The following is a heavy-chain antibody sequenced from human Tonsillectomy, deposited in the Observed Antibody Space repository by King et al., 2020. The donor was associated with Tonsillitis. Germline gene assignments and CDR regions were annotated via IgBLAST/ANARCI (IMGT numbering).Heavy chain of an antibody. Sequence: VQLVESGGGLVKPGGSLRLSCAASGFTFSSYSMNWVRQAPGKGLEWVSSISSSSSYIYYADSLKGRCTISRDNAKNSLYLQINSLRAEDTAVYYCARAQGGETAMPYDYWGQGNLVTVSS. J-gene: IGHJ4*02. CDR2: ISSSSSYI. V-gene: IGHV3-21*01. D-gene: IGHD5-18*01. CDR3: ARAQGGETAMPYDY. CDR1: GFTFSSYS.